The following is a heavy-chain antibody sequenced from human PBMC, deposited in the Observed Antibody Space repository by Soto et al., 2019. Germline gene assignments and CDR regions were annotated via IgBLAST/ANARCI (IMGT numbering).Heavy chain of an antibody. D-gene: IGHD3-22*01. V-gene: IGHV3-23*01. CDR2: ISVTGFDT. J-gene: IGHJ4*02. Sequence: PGGSLRLSCAASGFTFSTYAMSWVRQAPGKGLEWVSTISVTGFDTYHADSVRGRFTISRDNSKNTLFLQMNSLRAEDTAVYYCANYDLRAHSRWGLGTLVTVSS. CDR1: GFTFSTYA. CDR3: ANYDLRAHSR.